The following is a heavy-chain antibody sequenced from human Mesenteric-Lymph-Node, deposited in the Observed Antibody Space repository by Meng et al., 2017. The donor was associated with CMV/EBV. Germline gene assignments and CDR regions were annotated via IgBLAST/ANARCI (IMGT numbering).Heavy chain of an antibody. Sequence: QVQRQRGGAGLLKPSETLSLPCAVYGGSFSGYYWSWIRQPPGKGLEWIGEINHSGSTNYNPSLKSRVTISVDTSKNQFSLKLSSVTAADTAVYYCARHQRWLKSEGGFNYWGQGTLVTVSS. V-gene: IGHV4-34*01. J-gene: IGHJ4*02. CDR1: GGSFSGYY. CDR3: ARHQRWLKSEGGFNY. CDR2: INHSGST. D-gene: IGHD4-23*01.